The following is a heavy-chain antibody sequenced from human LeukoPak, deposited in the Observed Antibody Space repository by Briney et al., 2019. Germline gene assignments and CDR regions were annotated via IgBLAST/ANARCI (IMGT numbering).Heavy chain of an antibody. Sequence: SETLSLTCTVSGYFISSGNYWGWIRQPPGKGLEWIGNIYYSGSTYYNPSLKSRVTISVDTSKNQFSLKLSSVTAADTAVYYCARGAIVGATSEFDYWGQGTLVTVSS. CDR1: GYFISSGNY. J-gene: IGHJ4*02. D-gene: IGHD1-26*01. CDR2: IYYSGST. V-gene: IGHV4-38-2*02. CDR3: ARGAIVGATSEFDY.